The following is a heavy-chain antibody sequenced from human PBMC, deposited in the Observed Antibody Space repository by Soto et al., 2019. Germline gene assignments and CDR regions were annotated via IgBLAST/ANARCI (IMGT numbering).Heavy chain of an antibody. J-gene: IGHJ3*02. CDR2: IYPGDSDT. Sequence: GESLKISCKGSGYSVTSYCIGWLRQMPGKGMEWLCVIYPGDSDTRCSPSFQGQATISADQSISTAYLQLSSLKASDTAMYYCPSQGLSNFGAFDIWGQGTMVTVSS. D-gene: IGHD3-16*01. CDR3: PSQGLSNFGAFDI. V-gene: IGHV5-51*01. CDR1: GYSVTSYC.